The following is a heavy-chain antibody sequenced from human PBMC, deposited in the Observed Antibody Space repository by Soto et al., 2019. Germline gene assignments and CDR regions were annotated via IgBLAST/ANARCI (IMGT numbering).Heavy chain of an antibody. D-gene: IGHD2-15*01. CDR3: AARGVVVVAATDLTDY. Sequence: SETLSLTCAVYGGSFSGYYWSWIRQPPGKGLEWIGEINHSGSTNYNPSLKSRVTISVDTSKNQFSLKLSSVTAADTAVYYCAARGVVVVAATDLTDYWGQGTLVTVSS. J-gene: IGHJ4*02. CDR1: GGSFSGYY. V-gene: IGHV4-34*01. CDR2: INHSGST.